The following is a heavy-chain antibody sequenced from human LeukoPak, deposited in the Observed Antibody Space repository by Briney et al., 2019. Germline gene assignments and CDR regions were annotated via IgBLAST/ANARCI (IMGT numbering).Heavy chain of an antibody. J-gene: IGHJ4*02. CDR2: MHYSGST. CDR3: ARGSGWLRFFDY. V-gene: IGHV4-39*07. D-gene: IGHD5-12*01. Sequence: SEPLSLTCSVSGGSITKNGYYWGWIRQSPETGLEWIGSMHYSGSTYYNPSLNSRVTISVDTSKNQFSLKLSSVTAADTAVYYCARGSGWLRFFDYWGQGTLVTVSS. CDR1: GGSITKNGYY.